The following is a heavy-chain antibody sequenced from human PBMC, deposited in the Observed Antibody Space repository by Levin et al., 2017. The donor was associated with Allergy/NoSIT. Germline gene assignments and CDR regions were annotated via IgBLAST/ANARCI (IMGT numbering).Heavy chain of an antibody. J-gene: IGHJ4*02. Sequence: SETLSLTCSVSGGSISSGVDYWGWIRQPPGTGLQWLGSAYFTGRTDYNPSLKSRVTISVDTSKNQFSLKLTSLTAADTAVYFCARSAGSWYYFNSWGQGTLVTVSS. CDR1: GGSISSGVDY. D-gene: IGHD6-13*01. V-gene: IGHV4-39*01. CDR3: ARSAGSWYYFNS. CDR2: AYFTGRT.